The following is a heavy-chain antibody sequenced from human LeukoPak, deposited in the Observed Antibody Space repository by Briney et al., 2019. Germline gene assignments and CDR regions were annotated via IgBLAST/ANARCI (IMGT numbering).Heavy chain of an antibody. Sequence: GGSLRLSCAASGFTFSSYAMSWVRQAPGKGLEWVSRINSDGNSTHYVDSVKGRFTTSRDNAKNTLYLQMNSLRVEDTAIYYCARSRDGYNSERAFDMWGQGTMVTVSS. V-gene: IGHV3-74*01. CDR1: GFTFSSYA. D-gene: IGHD5-24*01. CDR2: INSDGNST. J-gene: IGHJ3*02. CDR3: ARSRDGYNSERAFDM.